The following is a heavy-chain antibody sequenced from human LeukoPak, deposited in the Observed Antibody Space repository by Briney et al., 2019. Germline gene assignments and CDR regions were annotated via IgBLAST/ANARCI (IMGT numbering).Heavy chain of an antibody. CDR1: GFTFDDYG. CDR3: ARLFVGAKGAYYFDY. V-gene: IGHV3-20*04. J-gene: IGHJ4*02. D-gene: IGHD1-26*01. Sequence: GGSLRLPCAASGFTFDDYGMSWVRQAPGKGLEWVSGINWNGGSTGYADSVKGRFTISRDNAKNSLYLQMNSLRAEDTALYYCARLFVGAKGAYYFDYWGQGTLVTVSS. CDR2: INWNGGST.